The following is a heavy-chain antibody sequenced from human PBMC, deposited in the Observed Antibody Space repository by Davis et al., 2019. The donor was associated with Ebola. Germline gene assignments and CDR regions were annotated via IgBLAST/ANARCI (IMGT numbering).Heavy chain of an antibody. CDR2: IRNRVYGSTT. D-gene: IGHD2-8*02. Sequence: GESLKISCAASGFTFSDHYIDWVRQAPGEGLEWVGRIRNRVYGSTTEYAASVKGRFIISRDDSKNSLYLQMNSLKTEDTAVYYCARALGSTFSGFDYWGQGTLVTVSS. CDR1: GFTFSDHY. J-gene: IGHJ4*02. V-gene: IGHV3-72*01. CDR3: ARALGSTFSGFDY.